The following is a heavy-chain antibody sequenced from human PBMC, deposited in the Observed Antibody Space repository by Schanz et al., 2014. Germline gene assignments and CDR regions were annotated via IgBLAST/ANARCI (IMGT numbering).Heavy chain of an antibody. V-gene: IGHV3-48*01. Sequence: VQLVESGGGLVQPGGSLRLSCIGSGFTFRSYALGWVRQAPEKGLEWVSYISSSSGTIYYADSVKGRFTISRDNAKNLLYLQMNGLRAEDTAVYYCARGTDTAMEHRPFDYWGQGTLVTVSS. CDR2: ISSSSGTI. CDR1: GFTFRSYA. CDR3: ARGTDTAMEHRPFDY. J-gene: IGHJ4*02. D-gene: IGHD5-18*01.